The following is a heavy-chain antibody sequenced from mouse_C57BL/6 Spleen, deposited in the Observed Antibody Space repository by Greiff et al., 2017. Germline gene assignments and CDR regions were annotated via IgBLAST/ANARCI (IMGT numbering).Heavy chain of an antibody. D-gene: IGHD1-1*01. Sequence: QVQLQQPGTELVKPGASVKLSCKASGYTFTSYWMHWVKQRPGQGLEWIGNINPSNGGTNYNEKFQSKATLTVDKSSSTAYMQLSSLTSEDSAVYYCARSPYYYDSSNSFDYWGQGTTLTVSS. J-gene: IGHJ2*01. CDR2: INPSNGGT. V-gene: IGHV1-53*01. CDR1: GYTFTSYW. CDR3: ARSPYYYDSSNSFDY.